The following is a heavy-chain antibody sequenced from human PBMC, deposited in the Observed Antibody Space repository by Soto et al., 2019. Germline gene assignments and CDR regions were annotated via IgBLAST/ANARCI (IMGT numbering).Heavy chain of an antibody. CDR2: ISSCSSYI. Sequence: LRLSCAASGFTFSSYSMNWVRQAPGKGLEWVSSISSCSSYIYYADSVKGRFTISRDNAKNSLYLQMNSLRAEDTAVYYCAREGIGAFDIWGQGTMVTV. CDR3: AREGIGAFDI. J-gene: IGHJ3*02. CDR1: GFTFSSYS. V-gene: IGHV3-21*01. D-gene: IGHD1-20*01.